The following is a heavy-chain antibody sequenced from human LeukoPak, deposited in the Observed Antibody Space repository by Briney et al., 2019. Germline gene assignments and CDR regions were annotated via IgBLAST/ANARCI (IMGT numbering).Heavy chain of an antibody. Sequence: PGGSLRLSCAASGISFSDYYMSWIRQAPGKGLEWVSYISSSGGTIYYADSVKGRFTISRDNANNSLYLQMNSLRADDTAVYYCARGGSGSYNCYYYGMDVWGQGTTVTVSS. CDR1: GISFSDYY. D-gene: IGHD3-10*01. CDR3: ARGGSGSYNCYYYGMDV. J-gene: IGHJ6*02. CDR2: ISSSGGTI. V-gene: IGHV3-11*01.